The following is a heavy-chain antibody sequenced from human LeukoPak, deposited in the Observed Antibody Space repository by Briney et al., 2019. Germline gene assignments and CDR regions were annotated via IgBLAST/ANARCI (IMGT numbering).Heavy chain of an antibody. Sequence: GGSLRLSCAGSGFNFSNYCMSWVRQAPGKGLEWVAGIRQDGREKYYVDSVKGRFTISRDNAKSSLYLQLNNVMEEDTAVYYCARDGGAFFGVVIMNYYYYVDVWGEGTTVTVSS. J-gene: IGHJ6*03. D-gene: IGHD3-3*01. CDR3: ARDGGAFFGVVIMNYYYYVDV. CDR2: IRQDGREK. V-gene: IGHV3-7*01. CDR1: GFNFSNYC.